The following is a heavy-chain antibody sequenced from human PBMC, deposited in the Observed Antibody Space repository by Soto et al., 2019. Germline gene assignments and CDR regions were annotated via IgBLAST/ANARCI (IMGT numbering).Heavy chain of an antibody. V-gene: IGHV4-31*03. CDR2: IYYSGST. CDR3: ARDSSSSSLGIDY. J-gene: IGHJ4*02. CDR1: GGSISSGGYY. Sequence: SETLSLTCTVSGGSISSGGYYWSWIRQHPGKGLEWIGYIYYSGSTYYNPSLKSRVTISVDTSKNQFSLKLSSVTAADTAVYYCARDSSSSSLGIDYWGQGTLDTVSS. D-gene: IGHD6-6*01.